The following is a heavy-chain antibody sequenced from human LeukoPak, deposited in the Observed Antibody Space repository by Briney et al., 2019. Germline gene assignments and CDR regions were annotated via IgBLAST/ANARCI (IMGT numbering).Heavy chain of an antibody. CDR1: GDSVSSNSAT. V-gene: IGHV6-1*01. D-gene: IGHD6-25*01. J-gene: IGHJ4*02. Sequence: PSQTLSLTCAISGDSVSSNSATWNWIRQSPSRGLEWLGRTYCRSKWNNDYAVSVESRITINPDISKNQFSLQMNSVTPEDTAVYYCARDLSGRAWEGFDYWGQGTLVTVSS. CDR3: ARDLSGRAWEGFDY. CDR2: TYCRSKWNN.